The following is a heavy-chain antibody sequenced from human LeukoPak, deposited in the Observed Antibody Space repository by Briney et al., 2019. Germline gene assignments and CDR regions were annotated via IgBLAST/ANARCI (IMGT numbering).Heavy chain of an antibody. CDR1: GCTFTSYY. J-gene: IGHJ4*02. Sequence: ASVKVSCKASGCTFTSYYMHWVRQAPGQGLEWMGIINPSGGSTSYAQKFQGRVTMTRDTSTSTVYMELSSLRSEDTAVYYCARQTYYGTGSYSYYFDQWGQGTLVTVSS. V-gene: IGHV1-46*01. D-gene: IGHD3-10*01. CDR3: ARQTYYGTGSYSYYFDQ. CDR2: INPSGGST.